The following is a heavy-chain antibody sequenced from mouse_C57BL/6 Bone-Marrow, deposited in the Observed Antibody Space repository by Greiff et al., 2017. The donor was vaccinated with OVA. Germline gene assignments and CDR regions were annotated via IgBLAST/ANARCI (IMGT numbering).Heavy chain of an antibody. D-gene: IGHD2-4*01. CDR1: GYTFTDYN. J-gene: IGHJ3*01. V-gene: IGHV1-22*01. Sequence: EVQLQQSGPELVKPGASVKMSCKASGYTFTDYNMHWVKQSHGKSLEWIGYINPNNGGTSYNQKFKGKATLTVNKSSSTAYMELRSLTSEYSAVYYCARRWHDYDVGFAYWGQGTLVTVSA. CDR3: ARRWHDYDVGFAY. CDR2: INPNNGGT.